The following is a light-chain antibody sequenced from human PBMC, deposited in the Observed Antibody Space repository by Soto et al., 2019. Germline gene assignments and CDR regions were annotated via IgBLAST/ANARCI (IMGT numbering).Light chain of an antibody. CDR3: QQYGRSSYT. CDR1: QSVISRF. CDR2: GAS. J-gene: IGKJ2*01. V-gene: IGKV3-20*01. Sequence: EIVLTQSPGTLSLSPGERATLSCMASQSVISRFVAWYQQKPGQAPRLLIYGASSRATGIPDRFSGSGSGTDITLTISGLEPEYYAVYYCQQYGRSSYTFGQGTKLEIK.